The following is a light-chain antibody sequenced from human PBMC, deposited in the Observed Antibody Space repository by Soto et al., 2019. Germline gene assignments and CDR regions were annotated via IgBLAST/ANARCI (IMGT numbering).Light chain of an antibody. CDR3: SSYTSCSRV. Sequence: QSVRTQPASVSGSPGQSITISCTGTSSDVGGYNYVSWYQQHPGKAPKLMIYDVSNRPSGVSNRFSGSKSGNTASLTISGLQAEDEADSYCSSYTSCSRVFGTVTKVTDL. CDR2: DVS. CDR1: SSDVGGYNY. V-gene: IGLV2-14*01. J-gene: IGLJ1*01.